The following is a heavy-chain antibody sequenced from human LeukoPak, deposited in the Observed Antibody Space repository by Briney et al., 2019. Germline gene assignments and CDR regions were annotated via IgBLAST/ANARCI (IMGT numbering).Heavy chain of an antibody. CDR3: ARGSLVDSSSSSEFDY. Sequence: ASVKLSCKASGYTFTVYYMHWVRQAPGQGLEWMGGINPNSGGTKYAQNFQGRVTMTRDTSISTAYMELSRLRSDDTAVYYCARGSLVDSSSSSEFDYWGQGTLVTVSS. J-gene: IGHJ4*02. CDR2: INPNSGGT. CDR1: GYTFTVYY. V-gene: IGHV1-2*02. D-gene: IGHD6-6*01.